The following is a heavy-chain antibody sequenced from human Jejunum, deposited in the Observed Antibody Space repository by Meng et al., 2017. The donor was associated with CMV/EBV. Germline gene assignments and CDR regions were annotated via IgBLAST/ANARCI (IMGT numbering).Heavy chain of an antibody. CDR1: T. J-gene: IGHJ6*02. D-gene: IGHD2-21*02. CDR3: AKGLETAGFHPSYYGLHV. Sequence: TMSWVRQAPGKGLEWVSSFSSSSRSSNYIYYADSVKGRFTISRDQSKNTLILEMRRLRAEDTAVYYCAKGLETAGFHPSYYGLHVWGQGTTVTVSS. CDR2: FSSSSRSSNYI. V-gene: IGHV3-21*04.